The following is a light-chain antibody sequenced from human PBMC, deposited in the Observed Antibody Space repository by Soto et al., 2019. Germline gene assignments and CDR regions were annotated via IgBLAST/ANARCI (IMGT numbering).Light chain of an antibody. Sequence: SVLTQPASVSGSPGQSITISCTGTSSDVGGYNYVSWYQQHPGKAPKLMIYDVSNRPSGVSNRFSGSKSGNTASLTISGLQAEDEADYYCSSYTSSSGVFGTGTKVTVL. CDR3: SSYTSSSGV. CDR2: DVS. V-gene: IGLV2-14*01. CDR1: SSDVGGYNY. J-gene: IGLJ1*01.